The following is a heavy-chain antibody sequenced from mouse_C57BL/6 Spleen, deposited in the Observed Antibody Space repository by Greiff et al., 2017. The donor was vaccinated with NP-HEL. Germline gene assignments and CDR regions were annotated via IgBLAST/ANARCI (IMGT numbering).Heavy chain of an antibody. CDR2: IYPGDGDT. CDR3: ARSGIYYDYDYYAMDY. V-gene: IGHV1-80*01. CDR1: GYAFSSYW. J-gene: IGHJ4*01. D-gene: IGHD2-4*01. Sequence: VQGVESGAELVKPGASVKISCKASGYAFSSYWMNWVKQRPGKGLEWIGQIYPGDGDTNYNGKFKGKATLTADKSSSTAYMQLSSLTSEDSAVYFCARSGIYYDYDYYAMDYWGQGTSVTVSS.